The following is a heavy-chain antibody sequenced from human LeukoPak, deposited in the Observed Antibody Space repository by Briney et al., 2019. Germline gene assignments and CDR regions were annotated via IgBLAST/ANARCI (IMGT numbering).Heavy chain of an antibody. V-gene: IGHV3-30*02. D-gene: IGHD3-3*01. Sequence: GGSLRLSCAASGFTFSSYGMHWVRQAPGKGLAWVALIRYDGSNKYYADSVKGRFTISRDNSKNTLYLQMNSLRAEDTAVYYCAKSSNWSGYYGWFDPWGQGTLVTVSS. CDR1: GFTFSSYG. J-gene: IGHJ5*02. CDR3: AKSSNWSGYYGWFDP. CDR2: IRYDGSNK.